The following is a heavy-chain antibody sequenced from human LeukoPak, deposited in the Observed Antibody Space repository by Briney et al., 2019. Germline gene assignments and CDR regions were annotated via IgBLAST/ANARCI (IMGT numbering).Heavy chain of an antibody. V-gene: IGHV3-48*01. Sequence: PGGSLRLSCAASGFTFNTYTMNWVRQAPGKGLEWVSYISGSSGIIDYADSVRGRFTISRDNAKNSLYLQMNSLRAEDTAVYYCARDGDRSGYYGMDVWGQGTTVTVSS. CDR2: ISGSSGII. D-gene: IGHD1-14*01. CDR3: ARDGDRSGYYGMDV. J-gene: IGHJ6*02. CDR1: GFTFNTYT.